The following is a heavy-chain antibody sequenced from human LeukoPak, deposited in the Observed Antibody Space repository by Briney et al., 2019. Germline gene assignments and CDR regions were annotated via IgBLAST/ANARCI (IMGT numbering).Heavy chain of an antibody. J-gene: IGHJ3*02. Sequence: GGSLRLSCAASGFTFSSYAMSWVRQAPGKGLEWVSAISGSGGSTYYADSVKGRFTISRDNSKNTLYLQMNSLRAEDTAVYYCAKEGKSITIFGVVTYDAFDIWGQGTMVTVSS. CDR1: GFTFSSYA. CDR2: ISGSGGST. D-gene: IGHD3-3*01. CDR3: AKEGKSITIFGVVTYDAFDI. V-gene: IGHV3-23*01.